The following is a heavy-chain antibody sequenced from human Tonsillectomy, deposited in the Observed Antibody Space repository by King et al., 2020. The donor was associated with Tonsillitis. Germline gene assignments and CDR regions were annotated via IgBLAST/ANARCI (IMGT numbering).Heavy chain of an antibody. J-gene: IGHJ3*01. CDR2: INPSGGST. V-gene: IGHV1-46*01. CDR1: GYTFTTYY. D-gene: IGHD3-9*01. Sequence: QLVQSGAEVKKPGASVKVSCKASGYTFTTYYMHWVRQAPGQGLEWMGIINPSGGSTSYAQKFQGRVTMTRDTSTSTVYMELSSLRSGDTAVYYCARVFYDILTGSRDAFDFWGQGTMVTVSS. CDR3: ARVFYDILTGSRDAFDF.